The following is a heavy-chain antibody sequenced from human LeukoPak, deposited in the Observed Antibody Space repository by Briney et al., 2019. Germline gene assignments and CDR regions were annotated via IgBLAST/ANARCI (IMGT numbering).Heavy chain of an antibody. D-gene: IGHD6-13*01. CDR2: IYSTGST. V-gene: IGHV4-4*07. CDR1: GGSISSYY. Sequence: SETLSLTCTVSGGSISSYYWSWIRQPAGKGPEWIGRIYSTGSTNYNPSLKSRVTMSVDTSKNQFSLRLRSVTAADTAVYYCARQIASAGTAGFDFWGQGALVTVSS. CDR3: ARQIASAGTAGFDF. J-gene: IGHJ4*02.